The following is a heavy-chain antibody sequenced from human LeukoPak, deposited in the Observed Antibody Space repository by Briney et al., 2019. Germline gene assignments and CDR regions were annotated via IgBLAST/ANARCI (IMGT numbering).Heavy chain of an antibody. V-gene: IGHV3-21*01. CDR2: ISSSSYI. CDR3: ARSSAVAGTLDY. J-gene: IGHJ4*02. Sequence: PGGSLRLSCAASGFTFSSYSMYWVRQAPGKGLKWVSSISSSSYIYYADSVKGRFTISRDNAKNSLYLQMNSLRAEDTAVYYCARSSAVAGTLDYWGQGTLVTVSS. D-gene: IGHD6-19*01. CDR1: GFTFSSYS.